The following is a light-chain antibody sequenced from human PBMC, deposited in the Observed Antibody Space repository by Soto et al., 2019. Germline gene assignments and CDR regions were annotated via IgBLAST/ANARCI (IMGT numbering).Light chain of an antibody. CDR1: QSVSSN. Sequence: IVMTQSPATLSVPPGERATLSCRASQSVSSNLAWYQQKPGQAPRLLIYGASTRATGIPARFSGSGSGTEFTLTISSLQSEDFAEYHCQQYNNWPQTFGRGTKVDIK. CDR2: GAS. V-gene: IGKV3-15*01. J-gene: IGKJ1*01. CDR3: QQYNNWPQT.